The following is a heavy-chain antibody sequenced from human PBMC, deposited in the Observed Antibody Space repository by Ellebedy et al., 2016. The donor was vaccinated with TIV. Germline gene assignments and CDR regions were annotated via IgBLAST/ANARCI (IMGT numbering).Heavy chain of an antibody. CDR2: IYSGGST. CDR1: GFTVSSNY. D-gene: IGHD4-17*01. J-gene: IGHJ4*02. Sequence: GESLKISCAASGFTVSSNYMSWVRQAPGKGLEWVSVIYSGGSTYYADSVKGRFTISRDNSKNTRYLQMNSLRAEDTAVYYCARDMSYGDYDYWGQGTLVTVSS. CDR3: ARDMSYGDYDY. V-gene: IGHV3-53*01.